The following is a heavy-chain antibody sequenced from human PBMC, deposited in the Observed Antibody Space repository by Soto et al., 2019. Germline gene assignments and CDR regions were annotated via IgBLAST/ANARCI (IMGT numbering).Heavy chain of an antibody. D-gene: IGHD5-12*01. CDR3: ARDAQIGRGYSVYDTY. Sequence: SVKVSCKASGFTFINSAIQWVRQARGQRLEWMGWIVVGSGHINYAQKFQERLSITRDMSTSTAYMELSSLRSEDTAVYYCARDAQIGRGYSVYDTYWGQGTLVTVSS. J-gene: IGHJ4*01. CDR2: IVVGSGHI. CDR1: GFTFINSA. V-gene: IGHV1-58*02.